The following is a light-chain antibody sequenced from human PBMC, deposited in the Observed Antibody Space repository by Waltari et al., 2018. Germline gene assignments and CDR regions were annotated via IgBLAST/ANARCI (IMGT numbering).Light chain of an antibody. CDR2: GSS. CDR1: QSVSSNY. CDR3: QQYGRSWNT. Sequence: EIVLTQPPGTLSLSPGESAILSCRASQSVSSNYLAWYQQRPGQAPRLLIHGSSSRATGIPDRFSGSGSGTDFTLTISRLEPEDFAVYYCQQYGRSWNTFGQGTKLEIK. V-gene: IGKV3-20*01. J-gene: IGKJ2*01.